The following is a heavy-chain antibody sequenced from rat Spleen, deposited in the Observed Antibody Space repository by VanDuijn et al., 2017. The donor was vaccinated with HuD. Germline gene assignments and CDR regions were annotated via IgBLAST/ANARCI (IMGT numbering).Heavy chain of an antibody. V-gene: IGHV5-7*01. CDR1: GFTFSDYH. CDR3: ARRGPTDDFDY. Sequence: EVQLVESGGGLVQPGRSLKLSCVASGFTFSDYHMAWVRQAPTKGLEWVASINYDGDSTYYRDSVKGRFTISRDNAKSTLYLQVDSPRSEDTAIYYCARRGPTDDFDYWGQGVMVTVSS. D-gene: IGHD2-1*01. CDR2: INYDGDST. J-gene: IGHJ2*01.